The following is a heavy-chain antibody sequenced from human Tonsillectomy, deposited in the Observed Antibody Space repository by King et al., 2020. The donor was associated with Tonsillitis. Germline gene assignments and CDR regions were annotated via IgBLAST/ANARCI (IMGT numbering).Heavy chain of an antibody. J-gene: IGHJ4*02. Sequence: DVQLVESGGGSVQPGGSLRLPCAASGFTFSTHWMTWVRQIPGKGLEWVANIKQDGSDSYYVDSVKGRFTISRDNTKNSLFLQMDALRAEDSAVYYCVKGDWGDDWGQGTLLTVSS. CDR2: IKQDGSDS. CDR1: GFTFSTHW. CDR3: VKGDWGDD. V-gene: IGHV3-7*01. D-gene: IGHD2-21*02.